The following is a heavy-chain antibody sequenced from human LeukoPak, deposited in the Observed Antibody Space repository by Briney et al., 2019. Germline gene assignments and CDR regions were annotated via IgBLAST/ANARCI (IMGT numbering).Heavy chain of an antibody. CDR1: GYTFTGYD. CDR2: ISAYNGNT. V-gene: IGHV1-18*01. CDR3: ARDYYYGSGSSLHYYYYMDV. J-gene: IGHJ6*03. D-gene: IGHD3-10*01. Sequence: ASVKVSCKASGYTFTGYDISWVRQAPGQGLEWMGWISAYNGNTNYAQKLPGRVTMTTDTSTSTAYMELRSLRSDDTAVYYCARDYYYGSGSSLHYYYYMDVWGKGTTVTVSS.